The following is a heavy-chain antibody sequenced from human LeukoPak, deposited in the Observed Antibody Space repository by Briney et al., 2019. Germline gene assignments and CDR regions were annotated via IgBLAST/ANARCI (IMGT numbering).Heavy chain of an antibody. D-gene: IGHD6-13*01. V-gene: IGHV1-69*01. J-gene: IGHJ5*02. CDR1: GGTFTNYD. CDR3: GRDEQDSSSWYSRWFDP. CDR2: IIPIFGTA. Sequence: GSSVKVSCRGSGGTFTNYDISWVRQAPGQGLEWMGGIIPIFGTANYSQKFQGRVTITADESTSTAYVELSNLRSEDTAVYYCGRDEQDSSSWYSRWFDPWGQGTLVTVSS.